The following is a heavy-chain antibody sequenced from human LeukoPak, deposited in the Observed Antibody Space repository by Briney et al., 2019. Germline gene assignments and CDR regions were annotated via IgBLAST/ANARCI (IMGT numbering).Heavy chain of an antibody. CDR1: GGSISSGSYY. Sequence: SETLSLTCTVPGGSISSGSYYWPWIRQPAGKGLEWIGHLYTSGTTSYNPSLQSRVTISADTSKHQFSLRLTSVTAADTAVYYCARAGGSVGWYGTIDSWGQGTLVTVSS. CDR3: ARAGGSVGWYGTIDS. D-gene: IGHD6-19*01. CDR2: LYTSGTT. J-gene: IGHJ4*02. V-gene: IGHV4-61*09.